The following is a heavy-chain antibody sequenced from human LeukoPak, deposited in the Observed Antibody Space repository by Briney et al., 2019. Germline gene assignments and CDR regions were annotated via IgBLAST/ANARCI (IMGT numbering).Heavy chain of an antibody. D-gene: IGHD6-13*01. V-gene: IGHV1-18*04. CDR3: AREGQQLAIDF. CDR2: ISAYNGNT. CDR1: GYTFTSYG. Sequence: GASVKVSCKASGYTFTSYGIRWVRQAPGQGLEWMGWISAYNGNTNYAQKLQGKVTMTTDTSKRTAYMALRSLRYDGTAVYYCAREGQQLAIDFWGQGTMVTVSS. J-gene: IGHJ4*02.